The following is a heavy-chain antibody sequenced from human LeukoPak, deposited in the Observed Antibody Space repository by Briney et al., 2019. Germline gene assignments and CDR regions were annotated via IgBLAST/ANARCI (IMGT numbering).Heavy chain of an antibody. CDR1: GVSFSTYY. V-gene: IGHV4-34*01. CDR3: ARQLYGSDY. Sequence: PSETLSLTCDVSGVSFSTYYWSWIRQSPEKGLEWIGEVNHSEYTNYNPSLKGRVTISVDTSKNQFSLKLSSVTAADTAVYYCARQLYGSDYWGQGTLVTVSS. D-gene: IGHD4-17*01. CDR2: VNHSEYT. J-gene: IGHJ4*02.